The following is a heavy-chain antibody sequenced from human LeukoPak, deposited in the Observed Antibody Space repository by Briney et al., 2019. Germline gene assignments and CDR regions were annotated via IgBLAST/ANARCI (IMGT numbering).Heavy chain of an antibody. V-gene: IGHV3-30*02. Sequence: GGSLRLSCAASGFTFSSYGMHWVRQAPGKGLEWVAFIRYDGSNKYYADSVKGRFAISRDNSKNTLYLQMNSLRAEDTAVYYCAKGRYSSSWYWFDPWGQGTLVTVSS. CDR1: GFTFSSYG. J-gene: IGHJ5*02. CDR3: AKGRYSSSWYWFDP. D-gene: IGHD6-13*01. CDR2: IRYDGSNK.